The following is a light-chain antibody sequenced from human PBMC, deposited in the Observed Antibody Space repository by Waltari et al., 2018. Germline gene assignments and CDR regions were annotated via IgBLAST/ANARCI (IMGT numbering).Light chain of an antibody. CDR2: DAS. CDR1: QGVSSY. Sequence: EIVLTQSPATLSLSPGERATLSCRASQGVSSYLAWYQQKPGQAPRLLIYDASNRATGNPARFSGSGSRTDFTLTITSLGPEDVTVYYCQHRSDWPLTFGGGTKVEIK. J-gene: IGKJ4*01. CDR3: QHRSDWPLT. V-gene: IGKV3D-11*01.